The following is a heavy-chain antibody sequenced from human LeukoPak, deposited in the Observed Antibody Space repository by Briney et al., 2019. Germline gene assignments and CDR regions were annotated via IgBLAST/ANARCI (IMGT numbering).Heavy chain of an antibody. CDR2: IYYSGST. V-gene: IGHV4-39*01. CDR3: ARLAGLYYFDY. D-gene: IGHD2-15*01. CDR1: GGSISSSSYY. Sequence: MPSETLSLTCTVSGGSISSSSYYWGWIRQPPGKGLEWIGSIYYSGSTYYNPSLKSRVTISVDTSKNQFSLKLSSVTAADTAVYYCARLAGLYYFDYWGQGTLVTVSS. J-gene: IGHJ4*02.